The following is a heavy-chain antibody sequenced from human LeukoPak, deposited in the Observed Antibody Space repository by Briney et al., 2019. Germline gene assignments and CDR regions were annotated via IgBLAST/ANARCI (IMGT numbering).Heavy chain of an antibody. J-gene: IGHJ4*02. CDR3: ARHLAVYCSGGSCYGPSPFDY. CDR1: GYTFTSYW. CDR2: FYPGDSDT. Sequence: GESLNISCKGSGYTFTSYWIGWVRQLPGKGLEWMGIFYPGDSDTRYSPSFQGQVTISADKSISTAYLQWSSLKASDTAMYYCARHLAVYCSGGSCYGPSPFDYWGQGTLVTVSS. D-gene: IGHD2-15*01. V-gene: IGHV5-51*01.